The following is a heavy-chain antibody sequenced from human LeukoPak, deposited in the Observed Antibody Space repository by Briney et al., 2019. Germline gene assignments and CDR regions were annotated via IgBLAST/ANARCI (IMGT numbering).Heavy chain of an antibody. Sequence: GGSLRLSCAASGFTFSSYGMHWVRQAPGKGLEWVAVISYDGSNKYYADSVKGRFTISRDNSKNTLYLQMNGLRAEDTAVYYCAKDRYFDWFPDYWGQGTLVTVSS. J-gene: IGHJ4*02. CDR3: AKDRYFDWFPDY. V-gene: IGHV3-30*18. D-gene: IGHD3-9*01. CDR2: ISYDGSNK. CDR1: GFTFSSYG.